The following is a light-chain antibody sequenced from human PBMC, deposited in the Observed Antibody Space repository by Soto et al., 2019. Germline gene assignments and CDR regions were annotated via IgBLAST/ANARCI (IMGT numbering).Light chain of an antibody. Sequence: QSALTQPASVSGSPGQSITISCTGTSSDVGGYNYVSWYQQHPGKAPKLMIYEVSNRPSGVSNRFSGSKSGNTASLTISGLQAEDEADYYCQSYDTNLRGVFGTGTKVTVL. J-gene: IGLJ1*01. CDR3: QSYDTNLRGV. CDR1: SSDVGGYNY. CDR2: EVS. V-gene: IGLV2-14*01.